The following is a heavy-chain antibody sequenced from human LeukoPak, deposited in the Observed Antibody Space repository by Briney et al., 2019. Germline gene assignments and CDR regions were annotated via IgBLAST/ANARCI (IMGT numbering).Heavy chain of an antibody. CDR1: GGSINSSSYY. D-gene: IGHD3-22*01. CDR3: AREYYYDSSGYYDYYYGMDV. CDR2: IYYSGST. Sequence: SETLSLTCTVSGGSINSSSYYWGWIRQPPGKGLEWIGSIYYSGSTYYNPSLKSRVTISVDTSKNQFSLKLSSVTAADTAVYYCAREYYYDSSGYYDYYYGMDVWGQGTTVTVSS. V-gene: IGHV4-39*07. J-gene: IGHJ6*02.